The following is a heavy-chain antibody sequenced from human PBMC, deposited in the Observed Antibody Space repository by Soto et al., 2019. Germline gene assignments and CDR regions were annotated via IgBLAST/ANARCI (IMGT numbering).Heavy chain of an antibody. J-gene: IGHJ3*02. D-gene: IGHD2-2*01. V-gene: IGHV3-9*01. CDR3: AKGVSTSWLRDGFDI. CDR2: ISSNSGSI. CDR1: GFTFENCA. Sequence: EVQLVESGGGLVKPGRSLRLSCEASGFTFENCAMHWVRQAPGKGLEWVSGISSNSGSIDYADSVKGRFTISRDKAKNSLYLEMNSLRAEDTAVYYCAKGVSTSWLRDGFDIWGQGTMVTASS.